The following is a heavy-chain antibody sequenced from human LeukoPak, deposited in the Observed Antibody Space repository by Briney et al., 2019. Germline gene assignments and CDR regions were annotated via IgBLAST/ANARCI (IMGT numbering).Heavy chain of an antibody. CDR1: GGSISSYY. CDR2: IYYSGST. Sequence: KSSETLSLTCTVSGGSISSYYWSWIRQPPGKGLEWIGYIYYSGSTNYNPSLKGRVTISVDTSKYQFSLKLNSVTAADTAVYYCARGGVDYDSSGLIDYWGQGTLVTVSS. CDR3: ARGGVDYDSSGLIDY. J-gene: IGHJ4*02. V-gene: IGHV4-59*01. D-gene: IGHD3-22*01.